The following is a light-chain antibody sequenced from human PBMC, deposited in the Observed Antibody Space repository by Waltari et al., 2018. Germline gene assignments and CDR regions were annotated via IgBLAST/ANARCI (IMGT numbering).Light chain of an antibody. Sequence: QSALTQPASVSGSPGQSITISCTGTSSDVGGYNYVSWYQQHPGKAPNLMIYEVSNRPSGVSNRFSGSKSGNTASLTISELQAEDEADYYCSSYTSSSTYVFGTGTKVTVL. CDR1: SSDVGGYNY. V-gene: IGLV2-14*01. J-gene: IGLJ1*01. CDR3: SSYTSSSTYV. CDR2: EVS.